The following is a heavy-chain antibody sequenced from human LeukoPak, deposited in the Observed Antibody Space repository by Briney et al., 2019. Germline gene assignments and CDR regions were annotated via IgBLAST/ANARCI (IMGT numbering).Heavy chain of an antibody. J-gene: IGHJ4*02. D-gene: IGHD5-18*01. CDR1: GFTFSSYA. Sequence: GGSLRLSCAASGFTFSSYAMSWVRQAPGKGLEWVSAISGSGSSTSYADSVKGRFTISRDNAKNTLYLQMNSLRAEDTAVYYCARATDVDTGSHFDYWGQGTLVTVSS. CDR3: ARATDVDTGSHFDY. V-gene: IGHV3-23*01. CDR2: ISGSGSST.